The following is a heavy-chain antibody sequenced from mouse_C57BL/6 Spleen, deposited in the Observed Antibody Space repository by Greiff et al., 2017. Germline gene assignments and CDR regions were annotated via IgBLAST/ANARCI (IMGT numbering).Heavy chain of an antibody. CDR3: ARRGYGSSFDY. Sequence: VQLQQSGAELARPGASVKLSCKASGYTFTSYGISWVKQRTGQGLEWIGEIYPRSGNTYYNEKFKGKATLTADKSSSTAYMELRSLTSEDSAVXFCARRGYGSSFDYWGQGTTLTVSS. CDR1: GYTFTSYG. CDR2: IYPRSGNT. J-gene: IGHJ2*01. D-gene: IGHD1-1*01. V-gene: IGHV1-81*01.